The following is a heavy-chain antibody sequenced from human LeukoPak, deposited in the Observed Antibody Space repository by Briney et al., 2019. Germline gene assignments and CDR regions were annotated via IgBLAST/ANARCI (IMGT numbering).Heavy chain of an antibody. CDR1: GGSISSYY. J-gene: IGHJ5*02. CDR2: IYYSRST. V-gene: IGHV4-59*01. CDR3: ARDGDVLSPGWFDP. D-gene: IGHD3-10*01. Sequence: SETLSLTCTVSGGSISSYYWSWVRQPPGKGLEWIGYIYYSRSTNYNPSLKSRVTISLDTSNHQFSLKLSSATAADTAVYYCARDGDVLSPGWFDPWGQGTLVTVSS.